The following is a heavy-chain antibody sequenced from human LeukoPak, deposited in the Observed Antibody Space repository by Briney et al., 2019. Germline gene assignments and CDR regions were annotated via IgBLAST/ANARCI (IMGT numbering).Heavy chain of an antibody. D-gene: IGHD6-13*01. CDR1: GYTFTSYY. CDR2: INPSGSSG. Sequence: ASVKVSCKASGYTFTSYYVHWVRQAPGQGLEWMGIINPSGSSGSYAQKFQGRVTMTGDTSTSTVYMELSSLRPEDTAVFYCARGGAAGTRSYFDYWGQGTLVTVSS. J-gene: IGHJ4*02. V-gene: IGHV1-46*01. CDR3: ARGGAAGTRSYFDY.